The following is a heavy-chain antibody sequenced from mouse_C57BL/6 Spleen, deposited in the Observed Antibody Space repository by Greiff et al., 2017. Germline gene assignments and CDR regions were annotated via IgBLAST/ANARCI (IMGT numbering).Heavy chain of an antibody. CDR2: ISYDGSN. V-gene: IGHV3-6*01. CDR1: GYSITSGYY. J-gene: IGHJ4*01. Sequence: DVQLQESGPGLVKPSQSLSLTCSVTGYSITSGYYWNWIRQFPGNKLEWMGYISYDGSNNYNPSLKNRISITRDTSKNQFFLKLNSVTTEDTATYYCAHEMDYWGQGTSVTVSS. CDR3: AHEMDY.